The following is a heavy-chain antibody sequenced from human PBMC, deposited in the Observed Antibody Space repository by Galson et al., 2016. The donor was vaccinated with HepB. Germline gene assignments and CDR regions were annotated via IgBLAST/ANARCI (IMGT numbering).Heavy chain of an antibody. CDR2: IYSGGFT. D-gene: IGHD6-13*01. CDR1: GFTVSSNY. Sequence: SLRLSCAASGFTVSSNYMNWVRQAPGKGLQWVSVIYSGGFTYYAASLKGRFTISRHNSKNTLYLQMNSLRAEDTAVYYRARGRWQLDWGQGTLVTVSS. J-gene: IGHJ4*02. V-gene: IGHV3-53*04. CDR3: ARGRWQLD.